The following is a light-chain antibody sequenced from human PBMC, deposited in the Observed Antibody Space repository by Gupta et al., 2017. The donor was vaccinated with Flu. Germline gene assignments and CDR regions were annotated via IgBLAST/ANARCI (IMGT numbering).Light chain of an antibody. V-gene: IGKV1-33*01. J-gene: IGKJ4*01. Sequence: GDRMTITCQASQDISNYLDWFQQKPGMAPELLIYDASILESGVPSRFSGSGSGTDFTLTISSLQPEDVGTYYCQQYDNLPLTFGEGTRVEI. CDR3: QQYDNLPLT. CDR1: QDISNY. CDR2: DAS.